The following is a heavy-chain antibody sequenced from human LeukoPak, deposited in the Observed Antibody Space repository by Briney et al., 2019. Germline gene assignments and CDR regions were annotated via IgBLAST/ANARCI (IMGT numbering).Heavy chain of an antibody. D-gene: IGHD5-12*01. CDR2: ISSNGGST. CDR1: GFTLSSYA. Sequence: GGSLRLSCSASGFTLSSYAMHWVRQAPGKGLEYVSAISSNGGSTYYADSVKGRFTISRDNSKNTLYLQMNSLRAEDTAIFYCAKGGQTDRFDYWGQGALVTVSS. CDR3: AKGGQTDRFDY. V-gene: IGHV3-64*04. J-gene: IGHJ4*02.